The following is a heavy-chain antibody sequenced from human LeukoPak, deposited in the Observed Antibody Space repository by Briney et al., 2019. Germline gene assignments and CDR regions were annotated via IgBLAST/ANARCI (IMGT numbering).Heavy chain of an antibody. CDR1: GFTFSSYA. J-gene: IGHJ3*02. V-gene: IGHV3-23*01. D-gene: IGHD3-22*01. CDR3: AKDLYNYYDSSGYYRGCFDI. CDR2: ISGSGGST. Sequence: GGSLRLSCAASGFTFSSYAMSWVRQAPGKGLEWVSAISGSGGSTYYADSVKGRFTISRDNSKNTLYLQMYSLRAEDTAVYYCAKDLYNYYDSSGYYRGCFDIWGQGTMVTVSS.